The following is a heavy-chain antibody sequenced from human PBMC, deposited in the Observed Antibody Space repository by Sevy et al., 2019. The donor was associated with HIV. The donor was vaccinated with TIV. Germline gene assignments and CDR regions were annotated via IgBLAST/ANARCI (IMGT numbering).Heavy chain of an antibody. D-gene: IGHD2-15*01. CDR1: GDSISGYY. CDR3: ARDRGVGDCSGGSCYFDYSYYYGMDV. Sequence: SETLSLTCTVSGDSISGYYWNWIRQPAGKGLEWIGRIFSSGTTNYNPSLKSRVTMSIDTSKNQFSLRLRSVTAADSAVYYCARDRGVGDCSGGSCYFDYSYYYGMDVWGQGTTVTVSS. J-gene: IGHJ6*02. V-gene: IGHV4-4*07. CDR2: IFSSGTT.